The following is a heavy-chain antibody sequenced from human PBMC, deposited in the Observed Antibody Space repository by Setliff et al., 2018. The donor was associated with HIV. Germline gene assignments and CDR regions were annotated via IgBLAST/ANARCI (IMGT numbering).Heavy chain of an antibody. CDR3: ARTPDYDFLTGYLYYFDY. V-gene: IGHV3-30-3*01. J-gene: IGHJ4*02. CDR1: GFTFDGYT. D-gene: IGHD3-9*01. Sequence: QSVGSLRLSCAASGFTFDGYTMHWVRQAPGKGLEWVAVISYDGSNKYYADSVKGRFTISRDNSKNTLYLQMNSLTAEDTAVYYCARTPDYDFLTGYLYYFDYWGQGTLVTVS. CDR2: ISYDGSNK.